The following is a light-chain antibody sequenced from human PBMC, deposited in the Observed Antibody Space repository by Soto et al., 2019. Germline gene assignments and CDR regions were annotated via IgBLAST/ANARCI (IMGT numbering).Light chain of an antibody. V-gene: IGLV2-14*01. CDR1: SSDVGNYIF. Sequence: QSVLTQPASVSGSPGQSITISCTGTSSDVGNYIFVSWYRQHPGKAPKLMIYDINNRPSGVSNRFSGSKSGNTASLTISGLQAEDEAGYYCVSYTTSASYVFGTGTKVTVL. J-gene: IGLJ1*01. CDR2: DIN. CDR3: VSYTTSASYV.